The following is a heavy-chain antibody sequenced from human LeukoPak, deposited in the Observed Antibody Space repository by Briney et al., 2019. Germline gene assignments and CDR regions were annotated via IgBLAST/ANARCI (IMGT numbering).Heavy chain of an antibody. V-gene: IGHV3-66*01. CDR3: ASNIYYYGSGSYYPFDY. CDR2: IYSGGST. J-gene: IGHJ4*02. D-gene: IGHD3-10*01. CDR1: GFTFSSYE. Sequence: PGGSLRLSCAASGFTFSSYEMNWVRQAPGKGLEWVSVIYSGGSTYYADSVKGRFTISRDNSKNTLYLQMNSLRAGDTAVYYCASNIYYYGSGSYYPFDYWGQGTLVTVSS.